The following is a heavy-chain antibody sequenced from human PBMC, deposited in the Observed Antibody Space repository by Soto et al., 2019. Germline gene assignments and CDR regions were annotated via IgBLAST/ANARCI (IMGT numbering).Heavy chain of an antibody. CDR2: ISSNGVST. CDR3: VKDRYVDY. J-gene: IGHJ4*02. Sequence: HPGGSLRLSSSVFGFTFSSYAMHWVRQAPGKGLQYVSSISSNGVSTYYADSVKGRFTISRDNSKNTLYLQMSSLRVEDTAVYYCVKDRYVDYWGQGTLVTVSS. CDR1: GFTFSSYA. V-gene: IGHV3-64D*06.